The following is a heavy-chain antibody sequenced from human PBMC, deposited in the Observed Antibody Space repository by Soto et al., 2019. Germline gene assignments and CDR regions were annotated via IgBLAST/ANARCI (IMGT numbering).Heavy chain of an antibody. J-gene: IGHJ5*02. D-gene: IGHD2-2*01. V-gene: IGHV4-30-2*01. CDR1: GGSISSGGYP. CDR2: IYHSGST. Sequence: SETLSLTCAVSGGSISSGGYPWSWIRQPPGKGLEWIGYIYHSGSTYYNPSLKSRVTISVDRSKNQFSLKLSSVTAADTAVYYCARVGMRYCSSTSCYVGIGWFAPWGQGTLVTVSS. CDR3: ARVGMRYCSSTSCYVGIGWFAP.